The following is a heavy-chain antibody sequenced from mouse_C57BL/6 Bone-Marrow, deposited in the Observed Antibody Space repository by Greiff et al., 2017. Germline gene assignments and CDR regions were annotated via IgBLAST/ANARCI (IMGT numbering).Heavy chain of an antibody. CDR2: ISDGGSYT. J-gene: IGHJ4*01. CDR3: ARVYYYAMDY. Sequence: EVKLVESGGGLVKPGGSLKLPCAASGFTFSSYAMSWVRQTPEKRLEWVATISDGGSYTYYPDNVKGRFPISRDNAKNNLYLQMSHLKSEDTAMYYCARVYYYAMDYWGQGTSVTVSA. V-gene: IGHV5-4*03. CDR1: GFTFSSYA.